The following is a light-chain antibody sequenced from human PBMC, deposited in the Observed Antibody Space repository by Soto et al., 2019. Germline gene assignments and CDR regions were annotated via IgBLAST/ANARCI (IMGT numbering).Light chain of an antibody. Sequence: AIRMTQSPSSLSASTGDRVTITCRASQGISSYLAWYQQKPGKAPKLLIYAASTLQSRVLSRLSGSGSGTDFPLTISCLQSEDFATYSCQQYYRYPYTFGQGTKREIK. CDR1: QGISSY. J-gene: IGKJ2*01. CDR3: QQYYRYPYT. CDR2: AAS. V-gene: IGKV1-8*01.